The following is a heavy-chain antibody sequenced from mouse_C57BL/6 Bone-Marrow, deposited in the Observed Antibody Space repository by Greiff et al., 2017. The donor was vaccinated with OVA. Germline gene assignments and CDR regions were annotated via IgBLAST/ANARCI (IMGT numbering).Heavy chain of an antibody. D-gene: IGHD1-1*01. J-gene: IGHJ4*01. V-gene: IGHV1-15*01. CDR3: TGAVVATGNYAMDD. Sequence: QVQLKQSGAELVRPGASVTLSCKASGYTFTDYEMHWVKQTPVHGLEWIGAIDPETGGTAYNPKFKGKAILTADKSSSTAYMELRSLTSDDSAVYYWTGAVVATGNYAMDDWGQGTSVTVSS. CDR2: IDPETGGT. CDR1: GYTFTDYE.